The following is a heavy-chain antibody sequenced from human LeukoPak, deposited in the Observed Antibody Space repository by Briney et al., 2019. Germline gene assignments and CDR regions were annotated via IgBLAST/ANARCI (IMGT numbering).Heavy chain of an antibody. J-gene: IGHJ5*02. CDR1: GFTFSTYA. Sequence: GGSLRLSCAASGFTFSTYAMSWVRQAPGKGLEWASAISGSGGTTYYADSVKGRFTISRDNSKNTLYLQMNSLRAEDTAVYYCARYNWFDPWGQGTLVTVSS. CDR3: ARYNWFDP. V-gene: IGHV3-23*01. CDR2: ISGSGGTT. D-gene: IGHD1-14*01.